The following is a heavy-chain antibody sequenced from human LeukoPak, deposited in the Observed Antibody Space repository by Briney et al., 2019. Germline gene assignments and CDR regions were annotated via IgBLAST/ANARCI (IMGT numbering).Heavy chain of an antibody. CDR1: GGSFSGYY. Sequence: SETLSLTCAVYGGSFSGYYWSWIRQPPGKGLEWIGEINHSGSTNYNPSLKSRVTMSIDTSNNQFSLKLNSVTAADTAVYYCARDGGGSLYGMDVWGQGTTVTVSS. CDR2: INHSGST. D-gene: IGHD2-15*01. CDR3: ARDGGGSLYGMDV. J-gene: IGHJ6*02. V-gene: IGHV4-34*09.